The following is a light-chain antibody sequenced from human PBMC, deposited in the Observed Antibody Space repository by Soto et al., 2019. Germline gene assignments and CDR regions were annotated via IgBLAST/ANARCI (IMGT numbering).Light chain of an antibody. J-gene: IGLJ2*01. V-gene: IGLV2-14*01. Sequence: QSALTQPASVTGSPGQSITISCTGTSRDLGVSNYVSWYQQHPRKAPKLMIYEVNNRPSGVSNRFSGAKSGNTASLTISGLQHEDEADYYCSSYTITSTLVFGGGTKVTVL. CDR1: SRDLGVSNY. CDR3: SSYTITSTLV. CDR2: EVN.